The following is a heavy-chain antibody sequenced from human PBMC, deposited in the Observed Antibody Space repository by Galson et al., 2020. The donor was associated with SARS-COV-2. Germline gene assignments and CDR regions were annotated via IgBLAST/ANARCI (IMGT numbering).Heavy chain of an antibody. J-gene: IGHJ4*02. V-gene: IGHV4-34*01. CDR2: INHSGNT. D-gene: IGHD4-4*01. CDR1: GGSFSEFF. Sequence: SETLSLTCAVYGGSFSEFFWSWIRQPPGKGLEWIGEINHSGNTNYNPSLKSRVVISVDTSKNQFSLKLTSLTAADTALYYCARGGIYSNYYFDYWAQGTLVTVSS. CDR3: ARGGIYSNYYFDY.